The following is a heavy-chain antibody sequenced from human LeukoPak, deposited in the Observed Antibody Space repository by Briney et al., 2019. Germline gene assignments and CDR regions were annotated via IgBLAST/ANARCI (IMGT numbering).Heavy chain of an antibody. CDR2: IYYSGST. Sequence: PSETLSLTCTVSGGSVSSGSYYWSWIRQPPGKGLEWIGYIYYSGSTNYNPSHKSRVTISVDTSKNQFSLKLSSVTAADTAVYYCARAYSSGWMGGGYFDYWGQGTLVTVSS. J-gene: IGHJ4*02. D-gene: IGHD6-19*01. CDR3: ARAYSSGWMGGGYFDY. V-gene: IGHV4-61*01. CDR1: GGSVSSGSYY.